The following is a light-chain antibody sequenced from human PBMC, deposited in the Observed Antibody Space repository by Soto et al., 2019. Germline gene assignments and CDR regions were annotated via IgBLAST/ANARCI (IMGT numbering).Light chain of an antibody. CDR3: HQYDKAPQT. CDR1: QSVPGSD. J-gene: IGKJ2*01. CDR2: AAS. V-gene: IGKV3-20*01. Sequence: EVVLTQSPGTLSMSPGDRATLSCRASQSVPGSDVAWYQQKPGQAPRLLIYAASNRATGIPDKFSGSGSGADYSLTISRLEPEDSAVYYCHQYDKAPQTFGQGTKVDIK.